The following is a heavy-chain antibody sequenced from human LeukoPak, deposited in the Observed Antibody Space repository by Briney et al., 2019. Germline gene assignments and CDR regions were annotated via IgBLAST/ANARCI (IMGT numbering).Heavy chain of an antibody. D-gene: IGHD3-10*01. Sequence: GGSLRLSCAASGFTFSTYSMTWVRQSPGKGLEWVSSISRNSGYIYYTDSMKGRLTISRDNAKNTLYLQMNSLRAEDTAVYYCARESGYHGSGFDPWGQGTLVTVSS. CDR1: GFTFSTYS. V-gene: IGHV3-21*01. CDR3: ARESGYHGSGFDP. J-gene: IGHJ5*02. CDR2: ISRNSGYI.